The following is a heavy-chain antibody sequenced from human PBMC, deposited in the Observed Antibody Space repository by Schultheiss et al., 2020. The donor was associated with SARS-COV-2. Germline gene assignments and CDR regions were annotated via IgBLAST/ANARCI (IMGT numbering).Heavy chain of an antibody. V-gene: IGHV3-30*04. CDR2: ISYDGSNK. CDR3: ARALRYYYMDV. Sequence: GESLKISCAASGFTFSSYAMHWVRQAPGKGLEWVAVISYDGSNKYYADSVKGRFTISRDNSKNTLYLQMNSLRAEDTAVYYCARALRYYYMDVWGKGTTFTVSS. D-gene: IGHD4/OR15-4a*01. J-gene: IGHJ6*03. CDR1: GFTFSSYA.